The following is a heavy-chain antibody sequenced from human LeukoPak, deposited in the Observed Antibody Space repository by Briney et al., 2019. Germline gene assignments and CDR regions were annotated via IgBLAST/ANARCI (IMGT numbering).Heavy chain of an antibody. J-gene: IGHJ5*02. V-gene: IGHV4-59*08. CDR2: IYYSGST. Sequence: SETLSLTCTVSGGSISSYYWSWIRQHPGEGLEWIGYIYYSGSTYYNPSLKSRVTISVDTYKNQFSLKLSSVTAADTAVYYCARLNCSGGSCYSVDHWGQGTLVTVSS. CDR3: ARLNCSGGSCYSVDH. D-gene: IGHD2-15*01. CDR1: GGSISSYY.